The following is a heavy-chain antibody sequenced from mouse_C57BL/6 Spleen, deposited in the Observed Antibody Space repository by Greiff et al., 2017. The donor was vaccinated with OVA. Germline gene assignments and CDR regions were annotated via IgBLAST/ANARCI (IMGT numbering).Heavy chain of an antibody. D-gene: IGHD4-1*01. CDR2: ISSGGSYT. J-gene: IGHJ2*01. CDR1: GFTFSSYG. CDR3: ARRGTGTDYFDY. Sequence: EVQLQQSGGDLVKPGGSLKLSCAASGFTFSSYGMSWVRQTPDKRLEWVATISSGGSYTYSPDSLKGRFTISRDNAKNTLYLQMSSLKSEDTAMYYCARRGTGTDYFDYWGQGTTLTVSS. V-gene: IGHV5-6*01.